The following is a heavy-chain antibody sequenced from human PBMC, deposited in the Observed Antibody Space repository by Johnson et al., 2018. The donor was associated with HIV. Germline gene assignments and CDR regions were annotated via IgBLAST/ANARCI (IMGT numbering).Heavy chain of an antibody. V-gene: IGHV3-30*03. D-gene: IGHD1-26*01. CDR2: ISYDGSDK. J-gene: IGHJ3*02. CDR3: ARDRTGGSYPRAFDI. Sequence: VQLVESGGGVVQPGRSLRLSCAASGFTFSSYGMHWVRQAPGKGLEWAAVISYDGSDKYYADSVKGRFTISRDNSKNTLYLQMNSLRAEDTALYYCARDRTGGSYPRAFDIWGQGTMVTVSS. CDR1: GFTFSSYG.